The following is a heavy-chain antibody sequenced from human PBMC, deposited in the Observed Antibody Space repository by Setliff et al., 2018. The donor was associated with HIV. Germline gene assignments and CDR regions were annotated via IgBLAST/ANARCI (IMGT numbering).Heavy chain of an antibody. Sequence: SETLSLTCTVSGGSISSGSYYWSWIRQPAGKGLEWIGRIYSSGSTNQNPSLKSRVSMSVDTSKSQFSLNLSSVTAADTAVYYCARGLVNLSRYYYYYMDVWGKGTTVTVSS. D-gene: IGHD3-10*01. CDR2: IYSSGST. CDR3: ARGLVNLSRYYYYYMDV. CDR1: GGSISSGSYY. V-gene: IGHV4-61*02. J-gene: IGHJ6*03.